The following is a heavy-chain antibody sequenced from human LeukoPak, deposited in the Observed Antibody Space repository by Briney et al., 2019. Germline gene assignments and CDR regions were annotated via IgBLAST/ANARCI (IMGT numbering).Heavy chain of an antibody. V-gene: IGHV3-7*01. D-gene: IGHD2-8*01. Sequence: PGGSLRLSCAASGFTFSSYWMSWVRQAPGKGLEWVANIKQDGSEKYYVDSVKGRFTISRDNAKNSLYLQMNRLRAEGTAVYSCARELNGLDPWGQGTLVTVSS. CDR3: ARELNGLDP. CDR2: IKQDGSEK. J-gene: IGHJ5*02. CDR1: GFTFSSYW.